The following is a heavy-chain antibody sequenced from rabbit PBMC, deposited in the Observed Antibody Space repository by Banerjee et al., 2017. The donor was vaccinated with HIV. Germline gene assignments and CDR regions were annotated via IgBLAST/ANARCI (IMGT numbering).Heavy chain of an antibody. CDR2: IYISSGST. CDR1: GFSFSSSYY. V-gene: IGHV1S43*01. D-gene: IGHD8-1*01. CDR3: ARDHNSGGIHYDL. Sequence: QEQLEESGGGLVKPEGSLTLTCTASGFSFSSSYYMCWVRQAPGKGLEWIACIYISSGSTWYANWVNGRFTISRSTSLNTVDLKMTSLTAADTATYFCARDHNSGGIHYDLWGPGTLVTVS. J-gene: IGHJ4*01.